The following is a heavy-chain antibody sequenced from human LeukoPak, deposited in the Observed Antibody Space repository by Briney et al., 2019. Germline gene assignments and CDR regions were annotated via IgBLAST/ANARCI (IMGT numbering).Heavy chain of an antibody. D-gene: IGHD3-3*01. CDR2: IKSKTDGGTT. CDR3: TTDTLRFLDSNAFDI. J-gene: IGHJ3*02. Sequence: PGGSLRLSCAASGFTFSNAWMSWVRQAPGKGLEWVGRIKSKTDGGTTDYAAPVKGRFTISRDDSKNTLYLQMNSLKTEDTAVYYCTTDTLRFLDSNAFDIWGQGTMVTVSS. CDR1: GFTFSNAW. V-gene: IGHV3-15*01.